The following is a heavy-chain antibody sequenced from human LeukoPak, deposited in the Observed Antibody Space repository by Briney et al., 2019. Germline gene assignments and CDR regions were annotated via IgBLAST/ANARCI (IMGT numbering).Heavy chain of an antibody. J-gene: IGHJ3*02. CDR1: GGSISSSSYY. CDR3: ARRGDGVYCSSTSCAPHAFDI. CDR2: IYHSGST. Sequence: PSETLSLTCTVSGGSISSSSYYWGWIRQPPGKGLEWIGSIYHSGSTYYNPSLKSRVTISVDTSKNQFSLKLSSVTAADTAVYYCARRGDGVYCSSTSCAPHAFDIWGQGTMVTVSS. D-gene: IGHD2-2*01. V-gene: IGHV4-39*01.